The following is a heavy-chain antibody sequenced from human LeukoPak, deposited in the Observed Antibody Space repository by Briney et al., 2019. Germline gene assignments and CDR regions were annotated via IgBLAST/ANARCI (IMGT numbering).Heavy chain of an antibody. CDR3: ARHELTVYSGSYYDY. CDR2: IYYSGST. D-gene: IGHD1-26*01. V-gene: IGHV4-39*01. CDR1: GGSISSSSHY. Sequence: NPSETLSLTCTVSGGSISSSSHYWGWIRQPPGKGLEWIGSIYYSGSTYYNPSLKSRVTISVDTSKNQFSLKLSSVTAADTAVYYCARHELTVYSGSYYDYWGQGTLVTVSS. J-gene: IGHJ4*02.